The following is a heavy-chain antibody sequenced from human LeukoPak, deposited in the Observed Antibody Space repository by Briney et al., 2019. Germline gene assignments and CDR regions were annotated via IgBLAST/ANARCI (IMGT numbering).Heavy chain of an antibody. CDR2: ISYDGSNK. V-gene: IGHV3-30-3*01. CDR1: GFTFGDYA. J-gene: IGHJ5*02. CDR3: ARLGYCSSTSCYHP. Sequence: PGGSLRLSCTASGFTFGDYAMSWFRQAPGKGLEWVAVISYDGSNKYYADSVKGRFTISRDNSKNTLYLQMNSLRAEDTAVYYCARLGYCSSTSCYHPWGQGTLVTVSS. D-gene: IGHD2-2*01.